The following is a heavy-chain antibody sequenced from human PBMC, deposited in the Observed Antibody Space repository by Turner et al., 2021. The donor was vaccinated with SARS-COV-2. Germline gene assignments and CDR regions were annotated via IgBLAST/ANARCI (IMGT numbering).Heavy chain of an antibody. D-gene: IGHD2-15*01. CDR3: ARGPRVVAPTTWFDP. J-gene: IGHJ5*02. V-gene: IGHV4-34*01. CDR1: GGSFSGYY. CDR2: INHSGST. Sequence: QVQLQQWGAGLLKPSETLSLTCAVYGGSFSGYYWSWIRQPPGKGLEWIGEINHSGSTNYNPSLKSRVTISVDTSKYQFSLKLGSVTAADTAVYYCARGPRVVAPTTWFDPWGQGTLVTVSS.